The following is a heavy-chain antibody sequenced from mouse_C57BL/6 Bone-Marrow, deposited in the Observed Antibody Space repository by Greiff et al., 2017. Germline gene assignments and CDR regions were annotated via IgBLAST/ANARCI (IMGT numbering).Heavy chain of an antibody. Sequence: EVQLQESGPGLVKPSQSLSLTCSVTGYSITSGYYWNWIRQFPGNKLEWMGYISYDGSNNYNPSLKNRISITRDTSKNQFFLKLNSVTTEDTATYYCASIIAAMDYWGQGTSVTVSS. V-gene: IGHV3-6*01. D-gene: IGHD6-1*01. J-gene: IGHJ4*01. CDR3: ASIIAAMDY. CDR2: ISYDGSN. CDR1: GYSITSGYY.